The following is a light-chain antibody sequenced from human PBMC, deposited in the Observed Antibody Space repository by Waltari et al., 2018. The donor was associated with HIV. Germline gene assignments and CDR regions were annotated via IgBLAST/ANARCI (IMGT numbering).Light chain of an antibody. J-gene: IGKJ3*01. Sequence: EILMTQSPATLSVSPGERATLSCRASQSINNNLAWYQQKPGQAPRLLIYGASTGATGVPARFSGSGSGTEFTLTIGSLQSEDFAVYYCQQYNNWPGITFGPGTKVDIK. V-gene: IGKV3-15*01. CDR1: QSINNN. CDR3: QQYNNWPGIT. CDR2: GAS.